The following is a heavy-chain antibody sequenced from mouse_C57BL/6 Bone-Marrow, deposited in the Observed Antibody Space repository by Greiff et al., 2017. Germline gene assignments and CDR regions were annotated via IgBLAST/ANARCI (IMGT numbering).Heavy chain of an antibody. V-gene: IGHV1-64*01. CDR2: IHPTSGST. Sequence: QVQLQQPGAELVKPGASVKLSCKASGYTFTSYWMHWVKQRPGQGLEWIGMIHPTSGSTNYNVKFKSKATLTVDTSSSTAYMQLSSLTSEDSAGYYWAPSGGGGGDPAWFAYWGQGTLVTVSA. J-gene: IGHJ3*01. CDR1: GYTFTSYW. D-gene: IGHD3-3*01. CDR3: APSGGGGGDPAWFAY.